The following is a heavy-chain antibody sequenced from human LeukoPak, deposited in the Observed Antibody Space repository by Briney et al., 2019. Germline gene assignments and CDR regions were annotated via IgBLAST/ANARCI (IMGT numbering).Heavy chain of an antibody. D-gene: IGHD3-22*01. J-gene: IGHJ4*02. V-gene: IGHV3-53*01. Sequence: PGGSLRLSCAASGFTFSNYAMSWVRQAPGKGLEWVSVIYSGGSTYYADSVKGRFTISRDNSKNTLYLQMNSLRAEDTAVYYCARGGYYYDSSGYYFGYWGQGTLVTVSS. CDR3: ARGGYYYDSSGYYFGY. CDR1: GFTFSNYA. CDR2: IYSGGST.